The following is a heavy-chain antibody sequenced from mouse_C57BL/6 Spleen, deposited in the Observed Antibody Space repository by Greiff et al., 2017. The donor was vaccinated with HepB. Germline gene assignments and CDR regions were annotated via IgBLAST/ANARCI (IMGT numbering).Heavy chain of an antibody. CDR1: GYSITSGYY. CDR3: AREGDYHFDY. CDR2: ISYDGSN. J-gene: IGHJ2*01. V-gene: IGHV3-6*01. D-gene: IGHD2-4*01. Sequence: EVQLQESGPGLVKPSQSLSLTCSVTGYSITSGYYWNWIRQFPGNKLEWMGYISYDGSNNYNPSLKNRISITRDTSKNQFFLKLNSVTTEDTATYYCAREGDYHFDYWGQGTTLTVSS.